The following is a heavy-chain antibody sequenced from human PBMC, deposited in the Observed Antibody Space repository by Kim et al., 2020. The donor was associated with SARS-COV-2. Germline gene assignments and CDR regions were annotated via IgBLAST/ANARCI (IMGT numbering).Heavy chain of an antibody. CDR1: GYTFTTYD. CDR3: ARGSLYLLSGYSQGMDV. Sequence: ASVKVSCKASGYTFTTYDINWVRQATGQGLEWMGWMNPNSGNTGYVQKFKGRVTMTRNTSISTGYMELSSLTSEDTDIYYCARGSLYLLSGYSQGMDVWGQGTTVTVSS. V-gene: IGHV1-8*01. D-gene: IGHD3-3*01. J-gene: IGHJ6*02. CDR2: MNPNSGNT.